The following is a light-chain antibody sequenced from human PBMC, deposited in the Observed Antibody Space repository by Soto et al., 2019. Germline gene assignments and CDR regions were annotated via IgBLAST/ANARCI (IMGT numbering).Light chain of an antibody. Sequence: VVMTQSPATLSVSPWERAVLSCRASQSLGSNLAWYHHKPGQAPRLLLYEASIRATGIPARFSGDGSGTEFTLTISSLQSEDFGIYYCQKYNQWPWTFGPGTKVDIK. V-gene: IGKV3-15*01. CDR2: EAS. J-gene: IGKJ1*01. CDR1: QSLGSN. CDR3: QKYNQWPWT.